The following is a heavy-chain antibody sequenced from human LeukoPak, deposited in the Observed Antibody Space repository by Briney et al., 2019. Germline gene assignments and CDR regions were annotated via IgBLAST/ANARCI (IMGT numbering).Heavy chain of an antibody. CDR1: GFTFGDYP. J-gene: IGHJ4*02. CDR3: TKDRLHGSGSYSYDY. D-gene: IGHD3-10*01. V-gene: IGHV3-49*03. CDR2: IRSKPYGATT. Sequence: GGSLRLSCITSGFTFGDYPLSWFRQAPGKGLEWLAFIRSKPYGATTEYAASVKGRFTISGDDSKGIAYLQMNSLKTEDTAVYYCTKDRLHGSGSYSYDYWGQGTLVTVSS.